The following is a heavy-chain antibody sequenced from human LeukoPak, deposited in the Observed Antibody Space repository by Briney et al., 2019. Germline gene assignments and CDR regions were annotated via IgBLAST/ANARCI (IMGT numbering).Heavy chain of an antibody. CDR2: ISYDGTYA. CDR3: ATESSLSN. CDR1: GLTFSSLA. J-gene: IGHJ4*02. D-gene: IGHD2/OR15-2a*01. Sequence: GRSLRLSCAASGLTFSSLAMDWVRQAAGKGLEWVGDISYDGTYASYAGSVRGRFTISRDNSKNTLYLQMNSLRIEDTAVYYCATESSLSNWGLGTLVTVSS. V-gene: IGHV3-30*04.